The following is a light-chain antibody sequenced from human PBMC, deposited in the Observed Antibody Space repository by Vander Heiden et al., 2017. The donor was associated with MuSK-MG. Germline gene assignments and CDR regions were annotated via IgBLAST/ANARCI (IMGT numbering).Light chain of an antibody. V-gene: IGLV3-19*01. Sequence: SSYLTQDPGASVAWGQTVKITCQGGSLRSYYASWYQQKPGQAPVLVIYGKNNRPSGIPDRFSGSSSGNTASLTITGAQAEDEADYYCNSRDSSGNHVVFGGGTKLTVL. J-gene: IGLJ2*01. CDR2: GKN. CDR1: SLRSYY. CDR3: NSRDSSGNHVV.